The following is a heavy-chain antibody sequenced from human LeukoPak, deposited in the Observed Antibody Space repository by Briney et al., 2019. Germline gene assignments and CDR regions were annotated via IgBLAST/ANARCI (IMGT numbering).Heavy chain of an antibody. CDR1: GFTVSSNY. V-gene: IGHV3-53*01. CDR3: ARDPYCSSTSCQFDY. Sequence: SGGSLRLSCAASGFTVSSNYMSWVRQAPGKGLEWVSVIYSGGSTYYADSVKGRFTISRDNSKNTLYLQMNSLRAEDTAVYYCARDPYCSSTSCQFDYWDQGTLVTVSS. CDR2: IYSGGST. J-gene: IGHJ4*02. D-gene: IGHD2-2*01.